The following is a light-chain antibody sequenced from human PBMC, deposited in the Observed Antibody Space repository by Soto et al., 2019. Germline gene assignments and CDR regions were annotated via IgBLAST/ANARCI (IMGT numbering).Light chain of an antibody. J-gene: IGKJ1*01. CDR1: QTIKNY. CDR3: QQTYITPPWT. Sequence: DIQVTQSPNSLSASVGDRITIACRASQTIKNYLNWYQQKPGKAPRLLIFAASNLETGVPSRFSGSGSGTDSTLSVNDLQPEDFATYYCQQTYITPPWTFGQGTKVDIK. V-gene: IGKV1-39*01. CDR2: AAS.